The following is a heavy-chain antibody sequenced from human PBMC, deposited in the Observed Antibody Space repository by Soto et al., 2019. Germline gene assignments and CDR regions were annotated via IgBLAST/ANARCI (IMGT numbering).Heavy chain of an antibody. CDR1: GGTFSSYA. CDR2: IIPIFGTA. CDR3: ARGDSTDCSNGVCSFFYNHDMDV. Sequence: VASVKVSCKASGGTFSSYAISWVRQAPGQGLEWMGGIIPIFGTANYAQKFQGRVTMTTDTSISTASMELTRLTSDDTAIYYCARGDSTDCSNGVCSFFYNHDMDVWGQGTTVTV. J-gene: IGHJ6*02. V-gene: IGHV1-69*05. D-gene: IGHD2-8*01.